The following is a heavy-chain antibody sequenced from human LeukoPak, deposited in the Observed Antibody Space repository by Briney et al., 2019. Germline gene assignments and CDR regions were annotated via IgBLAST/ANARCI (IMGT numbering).Heavy chain of an antibody. Sequence: SETLSLTCIVSGGSVSSRDHYWGWLRQSPGKGLEWIGSVYFSGSTYYNPPFKSRVTMLIDTFNNEFSLHLKSVTAADTALYFCARDKWEPPRFSDLWGRGTQVTVSS. D-gene: IGHD1-26*01. CDR1: GGSVSSRDHY. J-gene: IGHJ2*01. CDR2: VYFSGST. CDR3: ARDKWEPPRFSDL. V-gene: IGHV4-39*02.